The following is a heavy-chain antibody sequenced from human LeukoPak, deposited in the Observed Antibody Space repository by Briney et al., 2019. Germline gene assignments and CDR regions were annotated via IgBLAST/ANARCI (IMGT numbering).Heavy chain of an antibody. D-gene: IGHD3-10*01. V-gene: IGHV3-30*02. Sequence: TGGSLRLSCAASGFTFSSYGMHWVRQAPGKGLEWVAFIRYDGSNKYYADSVKGRFTISRDNSKNTLYLQMNSLRAEDTAVYYCAKDNTHLPLGLRQIWFGEPDRGTGFDYWGQGTLVTVSS. J-gene: IGHJ4*02. CDR3: AKDNTHLPLGLRQIWFGEPDRGTGFDY. CDR2: IRYDGSNK. CDR1: GFTFSSYG.